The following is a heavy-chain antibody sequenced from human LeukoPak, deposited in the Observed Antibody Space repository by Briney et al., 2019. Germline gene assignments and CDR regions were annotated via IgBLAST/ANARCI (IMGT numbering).Heavy chain of an antibody. CDR1: GGSFSGDY. CDR3: ARGYSDWLR. D-gene: IGHD4-11*01. J-gene: IGHJ4*02. CDR2: INHSGST. V-gene: IGHV4-34*01. Sequence: SETLSLTCAVYGGSFSGDYWSWIRQPPGKGLEWIGEINHSGSTNYNPSLKSRVTISVDTSKNQFSLKLSSVTAADTAVYYCARGYSDWLRWGQGTQVTVSS.